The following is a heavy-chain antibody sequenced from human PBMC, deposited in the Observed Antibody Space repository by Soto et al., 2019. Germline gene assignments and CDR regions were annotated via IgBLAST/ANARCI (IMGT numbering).Heavy chain of an antibody. CDR3: ARDSVRLKIFGVALVHMDV. J-gene: IGHJ6*02. D-gene: IGHD3-3*01. V-gene: IGHV1-18*01. Sequence: QVQLVQSGDEVKKPGASVKVSCKASGYTFSDYGFTWVRQAPGQGLEWMGWISSFNGNTQYAQNFQGRVTMTIDISTSTAYMELISLTSDDAGVYYCARDSVRLKIFGVALVHMDVWGQGTTVTVSS. CDR2: ISSFNGNT. CDR1: GYTFSDYG.